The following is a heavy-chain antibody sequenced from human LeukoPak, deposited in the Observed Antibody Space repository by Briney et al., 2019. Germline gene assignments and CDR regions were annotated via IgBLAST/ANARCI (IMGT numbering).Heavy chain of an antibody. Sequence: GGSLRLSCAASGFDFWNYAMSWVRQAPGKGLQWVSSISGRGDITQYADSVKGRFTISRDNSKNTVFLQMSSLRAEDTALYYCAKDLTRIPPALVTFDVRGQGTLVTVSS. V-gene: IGHV3-23*01. CDR3: AKDLTRIPPALVTFDV. CDR2: ISGRGDIT. J-gene: IGHJ4*02. CDR1: GFDFWNYA. D-gene: IGHD4-23*01.